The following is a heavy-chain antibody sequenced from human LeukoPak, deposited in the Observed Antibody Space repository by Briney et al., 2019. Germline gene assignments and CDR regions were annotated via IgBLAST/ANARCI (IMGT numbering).Heavy chain of an antibody. V-gene: IGHV1-69*01. D-gene: IGHD4-23*01. J-gene: IGHJ5*02. Sequence: SVKVSCKASGGTFSSYAISWVRQAPGQGLEWMGGIIPIFGTANYAQKFQGRVTITADGSTSTAYMELSSLRSEDTAVYYCARDNSVRDEAWWFNPWGQGTLVTVSS. CDR2: IIPIFGTA. CDR3: ARDNSVRDEAWWFNP. CDR1: GGTFSSYA.